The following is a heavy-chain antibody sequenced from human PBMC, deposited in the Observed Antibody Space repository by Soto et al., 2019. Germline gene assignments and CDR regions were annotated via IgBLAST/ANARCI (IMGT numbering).Heavy chain of an antibody. CDR1: GFIFSKYS. CDR3: AKSYYDDGSGSRISQAFDM. V-gene: IGHV3-23*01. J-gene: IGHJ3*02. D-gene: IGHD3-22*01. Sequence: EVQLLESGGGLVQPGGSLRLPCAASGFIFSKYSMSWVRQAPGKGLEWVSAISASGGATYYADSVKGRFTISRDNSKRTVYLQMNSLRAEDTAVYYCAKSYYDDGSGSRISQAFDMGGQGTMVTVSS. CDR2: ISASGGAT.